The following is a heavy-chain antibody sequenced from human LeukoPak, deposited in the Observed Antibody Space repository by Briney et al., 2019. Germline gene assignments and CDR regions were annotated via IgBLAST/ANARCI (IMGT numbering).Heavy chain of an antibody. CDR2: IFNLGIT. CDR1: GGSISTCY. V-gene: IGHV4-4*07. CDR3: ARGVWDSRDPLSYYFDH. Sequence: KPSETLSLTCTVSGGSISTCYWTWIRQPAGKGLEWIGRIFNLGITKYNPSLKSRVTMSVDTSKNQFSLKLTSVTAADTAVYYCARGVWDSRDPLSYYFDHWGQGTLVAVSS. D-gene: IGHD3-16*01. J-gene: IGHJ4*02.